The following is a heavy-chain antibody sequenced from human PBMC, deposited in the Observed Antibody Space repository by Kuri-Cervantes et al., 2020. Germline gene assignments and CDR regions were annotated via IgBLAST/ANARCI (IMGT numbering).Heavy chain of an antibody. CDR2: ISWNSGSI. Sequence: SLKISCAASGFTFDDYAMHWVRQAPGKGLEWVSGISWNSGSIGYADSVKGRSTISRDSAKSSMYLQLDSLRDEDTGVYYCMRESSATKGYWGQGTLVTVSS. D-gene: IGHD1-1*01. CDR3: MRESSATKGY. J-gene: IGHJ4*02. V-gene: IGHV3-9*01. CDR1: GFTFDDYA.